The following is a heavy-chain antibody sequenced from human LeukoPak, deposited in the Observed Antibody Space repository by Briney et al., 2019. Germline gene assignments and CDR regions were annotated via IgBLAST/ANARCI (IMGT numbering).Heavy chain of an antibody. CDR2: IRYDGSNK. J-gene: IGHJ4*02. D-gene: IGHD3-22*01. V-gene: IGHV3-30*02. Sequence: GGSLRLSCAASGFTFSSYGMHWVRQAPGKGLEWVAFIRYDGSNKYYADSVKGRFTISRDNSKNTLYLQMNSLRAEDTAVYYCAKVRATYDSSGPGYFDYWGQGTLVTVSS. CDR3: AKVRATYDSSGPGYFDY. CDR1: GFTFSSYG.